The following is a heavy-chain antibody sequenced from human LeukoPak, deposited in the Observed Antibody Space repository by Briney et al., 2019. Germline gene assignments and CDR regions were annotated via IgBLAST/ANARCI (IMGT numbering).Heavy chain of an antibody. Sequence: GGSLRLSCAASGFTVSSNYMSWVRQAPGKGLEWVSVIYSGGSTYYADSVKGRFTISRDNAKNSLYLQMNSLRAEDTSVYYCATESSGALDYWGQGTLVTVSS. CDR1: GFTVSSNY. V-gene: IGHV3-53*01. J-gene: IGHJ4*02. CDR2: IYSGGST. D-gene: IGHD1-26*01. CDR3: ATESSGALDY.